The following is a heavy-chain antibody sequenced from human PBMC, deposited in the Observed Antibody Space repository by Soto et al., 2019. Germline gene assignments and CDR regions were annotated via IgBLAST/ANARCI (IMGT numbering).Heavy chain of an antibody. CDR2: ISSSSSYI. D-gene: IGHD1-20*01. J-gene: IGHJ3*02. CDR1: GFTFSSYS. Sequence: GGSLRLSCAASGFTFSSYSLNWVRQAPGKGLEWVSSISSSSSYIYYADSVKGRVTISRDNAKNSLYLQMNSLRAEETFVYYCARDHPSITGTTYDAFDIWGQGTRVTVS. V-gene: IGHV3-21*01. CDR3: ARDHPSITGTTYDAFDI.